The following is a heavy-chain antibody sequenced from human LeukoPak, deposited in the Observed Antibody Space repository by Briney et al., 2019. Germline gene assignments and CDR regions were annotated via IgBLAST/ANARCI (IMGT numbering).Heavy chain of an antibody. CDR1: GYSFTSYW. CDR2: THPGDSDT. V-gene: IGHV5-51*01. Sequence: GESLKISCKASGYSFTSYWIGWVRQMPGKGLEWMGITHPGDSDTRYSPSFQGQVTISANKSISTAYLRWSSLKASDIAMYYCARVSDHYFDYWGQGTLATVSS. J-gene: IGHJ4*02. D-gene: IGHD1-14*01. CDR3: ARVSDHYFDY.